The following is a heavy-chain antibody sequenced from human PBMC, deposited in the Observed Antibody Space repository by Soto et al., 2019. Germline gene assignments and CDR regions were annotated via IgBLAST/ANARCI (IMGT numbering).Heavy chain of an antibody. CDR3: ARDLAWKRGKVGRYYYGMDV. Sequence: GGALRLSCAASGFIFSEYYMSWVRQTPVDGLEWVSYISTRSTYTNYADSVKGRFTISRDNTKNSLYLQMDSLRVEDTAVYYCARDLAWKRGKVGRYYYGMDVWGQGTTVTVSS. D-gene: IGHD1-1*01. CDR2: ISTRSTYT. J-gene: IGHJ6*02. CDR1: GFIFSEYY. V-gene: IGHV3-11*06.